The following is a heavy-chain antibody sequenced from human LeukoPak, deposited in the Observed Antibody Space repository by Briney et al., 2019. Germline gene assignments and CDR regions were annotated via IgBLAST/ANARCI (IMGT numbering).Heavy chain of an antibody. CDR1: GYTFTNYY. CDR2: INPSGGST. D-gene: IGHD4-17*01. CDR3: ARGRGDYDFDY. V-gene: IGHV1-46*01. Sequence: ASVKVSCKASGYTFTNYYFHWVRQAPGQGLEWMGIINPSGGSTSYAQKFQGRVTMTRDTSTSTVYMELRSPRSDDTAVYYCARGRGDYDFDYWGQGTLVTVSS. J-gene: IGHJ4*02.